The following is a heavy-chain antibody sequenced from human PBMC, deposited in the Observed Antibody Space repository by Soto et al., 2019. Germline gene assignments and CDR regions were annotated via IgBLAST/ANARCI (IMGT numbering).Heavy chain of an antibody. Sequence: GGSLRLSCADSGFTFSIYAMSWVRQAPGKGLEWVSAISGSGGTTYYTDSVKGRFTISRDNSKNTLYLQMNSLRAEDTAVYYCAKDPLSPEVSWFGPWGQGTLVTVSS. CDR3: AKDPLSPEVSWFGP. CDR2: ISGSGGTT. V-gene: IGHV3-23*01. J-gene: IGHJ5*02. CDR1: GFTFSIYA.